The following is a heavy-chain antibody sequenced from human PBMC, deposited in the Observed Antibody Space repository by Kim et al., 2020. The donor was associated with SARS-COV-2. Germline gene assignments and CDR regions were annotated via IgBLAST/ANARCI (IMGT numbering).Heavy chain of an antibody. CDR3: ARDVPYGGNSVAFDI. Sequence: DSVKGRFTISRDNAKNSLYLQMNSLRDEDTAVYYCARDVPYGGNSVAFDIWGQGTMVTVSS. D-gene: IGHD2-21*02. V-gene: IGHV3-48*02. J-gene: IGHJ3*02.